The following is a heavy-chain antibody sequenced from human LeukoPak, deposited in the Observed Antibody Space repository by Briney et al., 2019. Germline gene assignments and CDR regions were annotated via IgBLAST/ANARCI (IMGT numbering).Heavy chain of an antibody. Sequence: GGSLRLSCEASGFTFSRFCMNWVRQAPGKGLEWVAFIQYDESLKCYLGSVKGRFATSRDNSKNTVYLQMNSLRVEDTAVYYCAKDQGVVGSYDAWGQGTLVTVSS. D-gene: IGHD3-10*01. CDR3: AKDQGVVGSYDA. V-gene: IGHV3-30*02. CDR1: GFTFSRFC. CDR2: IQYDESLK. J-gene: IGHJ5*02.